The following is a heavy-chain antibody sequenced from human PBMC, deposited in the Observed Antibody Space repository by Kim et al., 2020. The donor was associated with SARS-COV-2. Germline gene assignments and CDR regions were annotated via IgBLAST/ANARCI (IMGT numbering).Heavy chain of an antibody. D-gene: IGHD6-13*01. CDR2: IKQDGSEK. Sequence: GGSLRLSCAASGFTFSSYWMSWVRQAPGKGLEWVANIKQDGSEKYYVDSVKGRFTISRDNAKNSLYLQMNSLRAEDTAVYYCARDPDGSSWYSDRNGGGNWFDPWGQGTLVTVSS. V-gene: IGHV3-7*03. CDR3: ARDPDGSSWYSDRNGGGNWFDP. J-gene: IGHJ5*02. CDR1: GFTFSSYW.